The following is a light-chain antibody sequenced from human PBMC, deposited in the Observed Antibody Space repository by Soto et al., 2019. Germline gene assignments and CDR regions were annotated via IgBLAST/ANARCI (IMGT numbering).Light chain of an antibody. CDR1: QSVSSY. CDR3: QQRSNWPPIT. V-gene: IGKV3-11*01. Sequence: IALTQSPATLSLSPGERATTSCQTSQSVSSYLAWYQQKPGQAPRLLIYGASTRATGIPARFSGSGSGTEFTLTISSLEPEDVAVYYCQQRSNWPPITFGQGTRLEIK. J-gene: IGKJ5*01. CDR2: GAS.